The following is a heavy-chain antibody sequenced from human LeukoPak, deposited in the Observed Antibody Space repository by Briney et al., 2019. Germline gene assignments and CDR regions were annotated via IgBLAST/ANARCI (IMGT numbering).Heavy chain of an antibody. D-gene: IGHD4-17*01. V-gene: IGHV3-74*01. J-gene: IGHJ4*02. CDR3: ARDDYGLDY. CDR1: GFTFSSYW. CDR2: ISSDGSST. Sequence: GGSLKLSCAASGFTFSSYWMHWVRQAPGKGLVWVSRISSDGSSTSYADSVKGRFTISRDIAKNTLYLQMNSLTAEDTAVYYCARDDYGLDYWGQGTLVTVSS.